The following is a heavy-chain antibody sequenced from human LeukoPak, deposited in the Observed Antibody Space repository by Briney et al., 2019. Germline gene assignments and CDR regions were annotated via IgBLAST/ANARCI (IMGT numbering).Heavy chain of an antibody. Sequence: PGGSLRLSCAASGFTLSSYAMHWVRQAPGKGLEWVAVISYDGNNKYYTDSVKGRFTISRDNSKNTLYLQMNSLRAEDTAVYHCARGGGSSTRGWFDPWGQGTLVTVSS. CDR3: ARGGGSSTRGWFDP. J-gene: IGHJ5*02. V-gene: IGHV3-30-3*01. CDR1: GFTLSSYA. D-gene: IGHD6-13*01. CDR2: ISYDGNNK.